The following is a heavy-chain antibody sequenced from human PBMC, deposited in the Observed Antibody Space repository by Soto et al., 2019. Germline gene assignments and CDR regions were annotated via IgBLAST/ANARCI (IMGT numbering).Heavy chain of an antibody. CDR3: ASSYYDILTGYSPLNFDY. CDR2: IYYSGST. Sequence: PSETLSLTCTVSGGSISSYYWSWIRQPPGKGLEWIGYIYYSGSTNYNPSLKSRVTISVDTSKNQFSLKLSSVTAADTAVYYCASSYYDILTGYSPLNFDYWGQGTLVTVS. D-gene: IGHD3-9*01. V-gene: IGHV4-59*01. CDR1: GGSISSYY. J-gene: IGHJ4*02.